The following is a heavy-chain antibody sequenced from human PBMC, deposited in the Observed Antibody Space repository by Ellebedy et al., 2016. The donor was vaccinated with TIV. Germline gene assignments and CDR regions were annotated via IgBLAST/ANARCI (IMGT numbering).Heavy chain of an antibody. D-gene: IGHD3-10*01. J-gene: IGHJ4*02. V-gene: IGHV4-31*03. CDR1: GGSISSGAFY. CDR3: ARDEGGSGSLSY. Sequence: SETLSLTCTVSGGSISSGAFYWTWIRQQPGQGLEWIGNIFYSGSTYYKPSLKSRITISLDTSKNQFSLRLTSVTAADTAVYYCARDEGGSGSLSYWGQGTLVTVSS. CDR2: IFYSGST.